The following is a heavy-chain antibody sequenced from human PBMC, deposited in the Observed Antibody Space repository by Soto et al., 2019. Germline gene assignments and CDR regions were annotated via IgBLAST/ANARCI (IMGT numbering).Heavy chain of an antibody. V-gene: IGHV3-48*01. CDR2: ISSSSSTI. CDR1: GFTFSSYS. CDR3: ARGGEYCSSTSCFNWFDP. J-gene: IGHJ5*02. Sequence: GGSLRLSCAASGFTFSSYSMNWVRQAPGKGLEWVSYISSSSSTIYYADSVKGRFTISRDNAKNSLYLQMNSLRAEDTAVYYCARGGEYCSSTSCFNWFDPWGQGTLVTVSS. D-gene: IGHD2-2*01.